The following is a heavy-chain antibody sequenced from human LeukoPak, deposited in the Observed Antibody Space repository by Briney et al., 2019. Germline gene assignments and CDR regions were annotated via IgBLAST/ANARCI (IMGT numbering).Heavy chain of an antibody. CDR1: GGSIGSDDYY. V-gene: IGHV4-30-4*01. D-gene: IGHD3-22*01. J-gene: IGHJ4*02. CDR3: ARQTDMIIVVTYFDY. CDR2: IYYSGST. Sequence: SETLSLTCTVSGGSIGSDDYYWSWIRQPPGKGLEWIGCIYYSGSTYYNPSLKSRVTISVDTSKNQVSLKLGSLTAADTAVYYCARQTDMIIVVTYFDYWGQGTQVTVSS.